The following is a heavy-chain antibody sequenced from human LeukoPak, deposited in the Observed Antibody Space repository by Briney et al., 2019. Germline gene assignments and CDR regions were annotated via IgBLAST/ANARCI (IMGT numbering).Heavy chain of an antibody. Sequence: ASVKVSCKASGYTFTSYGISWVRQAPGQGLEWMGWISAYNGNTNYAQKLQGRVTMTTDTSTSTVYMELRSLRSDDTAVYYCARGYYDSSAYYSADYWGQGTLVTVSS. CDR3: ARGYYDSSAYYSADY. J-gene: IGHJ4*02. CDR1: GYTFTSYG. V-gene: IGHV1-18*01. D-gene: IGHD3-22*01. CDR2: ISAYNGNT.